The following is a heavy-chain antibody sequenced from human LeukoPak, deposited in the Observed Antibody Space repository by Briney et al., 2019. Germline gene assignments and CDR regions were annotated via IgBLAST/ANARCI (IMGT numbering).Heavy chain of an antibody. CDR3: ARHWGVGSRYFDF. J-gene: IGHJ4*02. CDR2: INWNGGNT. Sequence: GGSLRLSCVASGSTFSSYGMSWVRQAPGKGLEWVSDINWNGGNTGYTDSVKGRFTISRDNAKNSLYLQMNSLRAEDTALYYCARHWGVGSRYFDFWGQGTLVTVSS. D-gene: IGHD1-26*01. V-gene: IGHV3-20*04. CDR1: GSTFSSYG.